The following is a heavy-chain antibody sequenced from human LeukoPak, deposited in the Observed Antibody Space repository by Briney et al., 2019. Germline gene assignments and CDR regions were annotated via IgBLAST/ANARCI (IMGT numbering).Heavy chain of an antibody. CDR3: ARGVAAAGEYFDL. D-gene: IGHD6-13*01. CDR1: SGSISSGGYY. V-gene: IGHV4-61*08. J-gene: IGHJ2*01. Sequence: SETLSLTCTVSSGSISSGGYYWNWIRQPPGKGLEWIGYIYYSGSTYYNPSLKSRVTMSVDLSKNQFSLKLSSVTAADTAVYYCARGVAAAGEYFDLWGRGTLVTVSS. CDR2: IYYSGST.